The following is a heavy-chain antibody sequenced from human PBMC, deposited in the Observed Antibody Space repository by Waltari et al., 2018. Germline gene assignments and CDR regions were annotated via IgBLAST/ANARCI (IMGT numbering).Heavy chain of an antibody. J-gene: IGHJ4*02. CDR2: IIPIFGTA. CDR3: AGDGGSSWYWYFDY. Sequence: QAPGQGLEWMGGIIPIFGTANYAQKFQGRVTITTDESTSTSYMELSSLRSEDTAVYYCAGDGGSSWYWYFDYWGQGTLVTVSS. D-gene: IGHD6-13*01. V-gene: IGHV1-69*05.